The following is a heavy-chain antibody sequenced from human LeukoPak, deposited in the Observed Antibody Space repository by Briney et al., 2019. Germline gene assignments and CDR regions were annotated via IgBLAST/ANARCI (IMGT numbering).Heavy chain of an antibody. V-gene: IGHV3-23*01. CDR1: GLIFSNYA. CDR3: AKDPNGDYIGAFDA. D-gene: IGHD2-8*01. CDR2: ITGNSGTT. J-gene: IGHJ3*01. Sequence: PRGSLRLSCAASGLIFSNYAMTWVRQAPGKGLEWVSSITGNSGTTKYADSVKGRFTMSGDNSRNTLYLQMDSLRAEDTAVYYCAKDPNGDYIGAFDAWGPGTMVTVSS.